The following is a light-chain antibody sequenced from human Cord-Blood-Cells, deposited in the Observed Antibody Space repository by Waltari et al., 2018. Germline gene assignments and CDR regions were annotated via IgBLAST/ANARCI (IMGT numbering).Light chain of an antibody. CDR2: GAS. V-gene: IGKV3-20*01. Sequence: EIVLPQPPGTLSVSPGERATLSCRASQSVSSSYLAWYQQKPGQAPRLLIYGASSRATGIPDRFSGSGSGTDFTFTISRLEPEDFAVYYCQQYGSSPRTFGQGTKVEIK. J-gene: IGKJ1*01. CDR1: QSVSSSY. CDR3: QQYGSSPRT.